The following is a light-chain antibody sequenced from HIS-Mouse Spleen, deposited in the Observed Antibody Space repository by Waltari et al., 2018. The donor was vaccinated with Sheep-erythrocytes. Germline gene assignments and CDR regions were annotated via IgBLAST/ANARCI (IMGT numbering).Light chain of an antibody. CDR1: SSDVGSSNL. CDR3: CSYAGSSTPWV. Sequence: QSALTQPASVSGSPGQSITISCTGTSSDVGSSNLVSWYQQHPGKAPKLMIYEGSKRPSGVSNRFSGSKSGNTASRTISGLQAEDEADYYCCSYAGSSTPWVFGGGTKLTVL. V-gene: IGLV2-23*01. CDR2: EGS. J-gene: IGLJ3*02.